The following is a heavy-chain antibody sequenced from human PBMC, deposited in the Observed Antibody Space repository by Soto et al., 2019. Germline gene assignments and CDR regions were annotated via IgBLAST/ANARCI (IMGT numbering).Heavy chain of an antibody. D-gene: IGHD2-21*01. CDR1: GFTFSSYG. V-gene: IGHV3-33*01. J-gene: IGHJ6*02. CDR3: ASDLGDYYYYGMDV. Sequence: GGSLRLSCAASGFTFSSYGMHWVRQAPGKGLEWVAVIWYDGSNKYYADSVKGRFTISRDNSKNTLYLQMNSLRAEDTAVYYCASDLGDYYYYGMDVWGQGTTVTVSS. CDR2: IWYDGSNK.